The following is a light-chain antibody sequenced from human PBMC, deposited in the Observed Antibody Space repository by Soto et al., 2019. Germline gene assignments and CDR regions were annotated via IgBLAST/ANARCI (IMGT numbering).Light chain of an antibody. CDR2: RAS. CDR1: QSVSNNY. V-gene: IGKV3-20*01. CDR3: QQYGSSGT. J-gene: IGKJ1*01. Sequence: EIVWTQSPGTLSLSPGERATLSCRASQSVSNNYLAWYQQKPGQAPRLLNYRASNTATGIPDSFSGSGSGTDFTLTISRLEHEDFEVYYCQQYGSSGTFGQGTKVEIK.